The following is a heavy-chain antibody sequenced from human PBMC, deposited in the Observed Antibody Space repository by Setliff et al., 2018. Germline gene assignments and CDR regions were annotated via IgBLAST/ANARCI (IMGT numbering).Heavy chain of an antibody. CDR2: ISSSSYI. Sequence: GGSLRLSCAASGFTFSDYYMSWIRQAPGKGLEWVSYISSSSYIYYADSVKGRFTISRDNAKNSLYLQMNSLRAEDTAVYYCAREGDGGVNQFDYWGQGTLVTVSS. CDR1: GFTFSDYY. J-gene: IGHJ4*02. CDR3: AREGDGGVNQFDY. D-gene: IGHD3-16*01. V-gene: IGHV3-11*06.